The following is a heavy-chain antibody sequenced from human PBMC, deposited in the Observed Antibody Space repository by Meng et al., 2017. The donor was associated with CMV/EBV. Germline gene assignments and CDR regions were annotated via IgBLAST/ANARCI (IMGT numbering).Heavy chain of an antibody. CDR3: AKDGLRGRYSGSYYYFDY. CDR1: GFTFSSYA. CDR2: ISGSGGST. J-gene: IGHJ4*02. D-gene: IGHD1-26*01. Sequence: GGSLRLSCAASGFTFSSYAMSWVRQAPGKGLEWVSAISGSGGSTYYADSVKGRFTISRDNSKNTLYLQMNSLRAEDTVVYYCAKDGLRGRYSGSYYYFDYWGQGTLVTVSS. V-gene: IGHV3-23*01.